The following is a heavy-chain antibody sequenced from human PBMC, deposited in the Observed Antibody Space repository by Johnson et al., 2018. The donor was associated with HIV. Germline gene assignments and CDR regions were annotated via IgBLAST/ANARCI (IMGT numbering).Heavy chain of an antibody. V-gene: IGHV3-13*01. J-gene: IGHJ3*02. CDR2: IGTAGDT. CDR3: ARYGYRPEAAFDI. CDR1: GFTVSSNY. D-gene: IGHD5-24*01. Sequence: VQLVESGGGVVQPGGSLRLSCAASGFTVSSNYMSWVRQAPGKGLEWVSAIGTAGDTYYPGSVKGRFTISRENAKNSLYLQMNSLRAEDTAVYYCARYGYRPEAAFDIWGQGTMVTVSS.